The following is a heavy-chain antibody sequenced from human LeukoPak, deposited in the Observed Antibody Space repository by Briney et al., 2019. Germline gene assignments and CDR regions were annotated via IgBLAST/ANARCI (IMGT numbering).Heavy chain of an antibody. CDR2: IIPIFGTA. D-gene: IGHD3-10*01. J-gene: IGHJ5*02. Sequence: ASVKVSCKASGGTFSSYAISWVRQAPGQGLEWMGGIIPIFGTANYAQKFQGRVTMTRNTSISTAYMELSSLRSEDTAVYYCARGGGVFDGSGIDPWGQGTLVTVSS. V-gene: IGHV1-69*05. CDR3: ARGGGVFDGSGIDP. CDR1: GGTFSSYA.